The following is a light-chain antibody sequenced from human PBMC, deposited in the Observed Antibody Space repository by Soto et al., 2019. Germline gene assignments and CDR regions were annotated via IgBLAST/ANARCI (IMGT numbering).Light chain of an antibody. V-gene: IGLV4-60*02. CDR2: LEGTGSY. CDR3: ETWDRNTVV. CDR1: SGHSSYI. Sequence: LLTQSSSASASLGSSVKLTCTLSSGHSSYIIAWHQQQPGKAPRYLMKLEGTGSYNKGSGVPDRFSGSSSGADRYLTIFTLQFADAADSNCETWDRNTVVFGGGTKLTVL. J-gene: IGLJ2*01.